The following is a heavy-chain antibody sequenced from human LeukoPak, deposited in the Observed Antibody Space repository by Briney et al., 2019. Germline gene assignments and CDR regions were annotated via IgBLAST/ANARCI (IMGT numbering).Heavy chain of an antibody. V-gene: IGHV3-21*01. CDR2: ISSSSSYI. Sequence: GGSLRLSCAASGFTFSSYSMNWVCQAPGKGLEWVSSISSSSSYIYYADSVKGRFTISRDNAKNSLYLQMNSLRAEDAAVYYCARDPGSRADYGMDVWGQGTTVTVSS. D-gene: IGHD6-13*01. CDR1: GFTFSSYS. J-gene: IGHJ6*02. CDR3: ARDPGSRADYGMDV.